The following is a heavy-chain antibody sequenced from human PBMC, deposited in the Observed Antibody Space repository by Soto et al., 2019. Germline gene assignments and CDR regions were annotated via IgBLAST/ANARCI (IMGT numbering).Heavy chain of an antibody. CDR3: ARDEGGGRDYYYYGMDV. V-gene: IGHV1-18*04. J-gene: IGHJ6*02. CDR2: ISAYNGNT. CDR1: GYTFTSYG. Sequence: ASVKVSCKASGYTFTSYGISWVRQAPGQGLEWMGWISAYNGNTNYAQKLQGRVTMTTDISTSTAYMELRSLRSDDTAVYYCARDEGGGRDYYYYGMDVWGQGTTVTVSS. D-gene: IGHD3-16*01.